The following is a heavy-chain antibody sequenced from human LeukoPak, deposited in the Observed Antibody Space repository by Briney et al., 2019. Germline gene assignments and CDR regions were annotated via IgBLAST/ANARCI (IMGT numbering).Heavy chain of an antibody. V-gene: IGHV3-21*01. Sequence: GGSLRLSCAASGFTFSSYSMNWVRQAPGKGLEWVSSISSSSSYIYYADSVKGRFTISRDNAKNSLYLQMNSLRAEDTAVYYCARSHMATITAPFDYWGQGTLVTVSS. CDR2: ISSSSSYI. CDR3: ARSHMATITAPFDY. CDR1: GFTFSSYS. J-gene: IGHJ4*02. D-gene: IGHD5-24*01.